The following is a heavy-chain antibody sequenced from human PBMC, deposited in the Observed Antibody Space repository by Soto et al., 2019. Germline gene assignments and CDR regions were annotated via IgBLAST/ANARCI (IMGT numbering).Heavy chain of an antibody. J-gene: IGHJ6*04. CDR2: ISGSGGST. V-gene: IGHV3-23*01. D-gene: IGHD3-10*01. CDR3: AKDWYYYGSGIPPGWDV. CDR1: GFTFSSYA. Sequence: GGSLRLSCAASGFTFSSYAMSWVRQAPGKGLEWVSAISGSGGSTYYADSVKGRFTISRDNSKNTLYLQMNSLRAEDTAVYYCAKDWYYYGSGIPPGWDVWGKGTTVTVSS.